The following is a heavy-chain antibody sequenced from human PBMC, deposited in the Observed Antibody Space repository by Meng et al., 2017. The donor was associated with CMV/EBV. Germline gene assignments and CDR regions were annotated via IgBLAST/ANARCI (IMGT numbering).Heavy chain of an antibody. CDR1: GFTFSSYS. V-gene: IGHV3-48*04. CDR3: ARDLKPAAVVFWYYYYGMDV. Sequence: GESLKISCAASGFTFSSYSMNWVRQAPGKGLEWVSYISSSSSTIYYADSVKGRLTISRDNAKNSLYLQMNSLRAEDTAVYYCARDLKPAAVVFWYYYYGMDVWGQGTTVTVSS. CDR2: ISSSSSTI. D-gene: IGHD2-2*01. J-gene: IGHJ6*02.